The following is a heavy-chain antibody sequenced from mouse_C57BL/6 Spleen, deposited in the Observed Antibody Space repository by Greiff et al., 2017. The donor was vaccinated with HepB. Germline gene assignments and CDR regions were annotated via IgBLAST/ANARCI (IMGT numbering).Heavy chain of an antibody. CDR2: IYPGSGST. Sequence: QVQLQQPGAELVKPGASVKMSCKASGYTFTSYWITWVKQRPGQGLEWIGDIYPGSGSTNYNEKFKSKATLTVDTSSSTAYMQLSSLTSEDSAVSDCARGGRLTTVVDHDYWGQGTTLTVSS. V-gene: IGHV1-55*01. CDR3: ARGGRLTTVVDHDY. CDR1: GYTFTSYW. J-gene: IGHJ2*01. D-gene: IGHD1-1*01.